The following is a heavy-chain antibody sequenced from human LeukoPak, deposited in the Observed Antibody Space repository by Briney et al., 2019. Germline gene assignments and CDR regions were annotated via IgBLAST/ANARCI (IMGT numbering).Heavy chain of an antibody. V-gene: IGHV4-59*08. D-gene: IGHD1-26*01. CDR1: GGSFSGYY. CDR2: IYYSGST. CDR3: ARHGSGSYHDFDY. J-gene: IGHJ4*02. Sequence: PSETLSLTCAVYGGSFSGYYWSWIRQPPGKGLEWIGYIYYSGSTNYNPSLKSRVTISVDTSKNQFSLKLSSVTAADTAVYYCARHGSGSYHDFDYWGQGTLVTVSS.